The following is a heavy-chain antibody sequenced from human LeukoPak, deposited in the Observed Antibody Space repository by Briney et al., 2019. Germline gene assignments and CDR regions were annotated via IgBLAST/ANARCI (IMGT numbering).Heavy chain of an antibody. CDR3: AKQEIAAAGNLDY. D-gene: IGHD6-13*01. CDR2: ISGSGGST. J-gene: IGHJ4*02. V-gene: IGHV3-23*01. CDR1: GFTFSSYS. Sequence: GESLRLSCAASGFTFSSYSMSWVRQAPGKGLEWVSAISGSGGSTYYADSVKGRFTISRDNSKNTRYLQMNSLRAEDTAVYYCAKQEIAAAGNLDYWGQGTLVTVSS.